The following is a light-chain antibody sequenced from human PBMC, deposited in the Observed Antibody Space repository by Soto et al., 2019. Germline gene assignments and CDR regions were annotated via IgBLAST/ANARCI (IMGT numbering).Light chain of an antibody. Sequence: EIVLTQSPGTLSLSPGERATLSCRASQSVSSNSLAWYQQKPGQAPRLLIFGASNRATGIPDRFSGSGSGTDFTLSIRRLEPEDYGVYYCQQYGSSPQTFGQGTKVEIK. V-gene: IGKV3-20*01. J-gene: IGKJ1*01. CDR3: QQYGSSPQT. CDR1: QSVSSNS. CDR2: GAS.